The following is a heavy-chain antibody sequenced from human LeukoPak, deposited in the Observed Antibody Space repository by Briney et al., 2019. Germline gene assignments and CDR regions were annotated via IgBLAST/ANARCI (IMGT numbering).Heavy chain of an antibody. Sequence: GASLRLSCAASGFTFSKNATSWVRQAPGKGLEWVSSLSGSGADTYYADSVKRRFTISRDNAKNTAYRQMNSLRAEDTDVYYCAKDPYGTRYFDYWGQGTLVTAS. J-gene: IGHJ4*02. CDR1: GFTFSKNA. V-gene: IGHV3-23*01. CDR2: LSGSGADT. CDR3: AKDPYGTRYFDY. D-gene: IGHD2-2*01.